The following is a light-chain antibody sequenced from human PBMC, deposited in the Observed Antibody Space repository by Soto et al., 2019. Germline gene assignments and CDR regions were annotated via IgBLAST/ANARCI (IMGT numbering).Light chain of an antibody. J-gene: IGLJ3*02. Sequence: QSVLTQPPSASGTPGQRVTISCSGSSSNIGSRTVNWYQQLPGTAPKLLIYTNNLRASGVPDRFSGSKSGPSASLAISGLQSEDEADYYCATWDDSLNGWVFGGGTKVTVL. V-gene: IGLV1-44*01. CDR2: TNN. CDR3: ATWDDSLNGWV. CDR1: SSNIGSRT.